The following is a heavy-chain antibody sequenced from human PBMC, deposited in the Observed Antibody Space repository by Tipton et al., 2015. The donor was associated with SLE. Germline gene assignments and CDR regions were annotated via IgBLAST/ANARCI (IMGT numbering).Heavy chain of an antibody. D-gene: IGHD3/OR15-3a*01. Sequence: SLRLSCAASGFALGDYWMHWVRQSPGEGLEWVGRIKSKTAGGTTDYAAPVKGRFSISRDDSKDTLYLPMDSLKTEDTAVYYCTSGRTLWGQGTLVSVSS. CDR3: TSGRTL. CDR2: IKSKTAGGTT. J-gene: IGHJ3*01. V-gene: IGHV3-15*01. CDR1: GFALGDYW.